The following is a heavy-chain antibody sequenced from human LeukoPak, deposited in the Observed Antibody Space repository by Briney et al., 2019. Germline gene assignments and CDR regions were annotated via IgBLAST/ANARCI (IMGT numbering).Heavy chain of an antibody. CDR3: ARDKQPYDSSGDLGY. J-gene: IGHJ4*02. Sequence: GGSLRLSCAASGFTFSSYSMNWVRQAPGKGLEWVSSISSSSSYIYYADPVKGRFTISRDNAKNSLYLQMNSLRAEDTAVYYCARDKQPYDSSGDLGYWGQGTLVTVSS. D-gene: IGHD3-22*01. CDR2: ISSSSSYI. CDR1: GFTFSSYS. V-gene: IGHV3-21*01.